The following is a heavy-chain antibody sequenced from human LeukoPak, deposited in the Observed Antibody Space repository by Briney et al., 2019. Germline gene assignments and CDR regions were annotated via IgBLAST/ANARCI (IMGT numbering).Heavy chain of an antibody. CDR1: GYTFTNYD. CDR3: ARDRVTTSGWYRF. D-gene: IGHD6-19*01. Sequence: ASVKVSCKTSGYTFTNYDINWVRQATGQGLEWMGWMNPNSGNTGYAQKFQGRVTMTRNTSISTAYMELSSLRSDDTAVYYCARDRVTTSGWYRFWGQGTLVTVSS. V-gene: IGHV1-8*01. J-gene: IGHJ4*02. CDR2: MNPNSGNT.